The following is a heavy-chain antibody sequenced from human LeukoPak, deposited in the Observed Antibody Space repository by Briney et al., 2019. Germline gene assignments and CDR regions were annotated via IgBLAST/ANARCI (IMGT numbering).Heavy chain of an antibody. J-gene: IGHJ4*02. D-gene: IGHD3-10*01. CDR3: ARDVWVRGVIISDY. CDR1: GGSISSTNW. Sequence: SGTLSLTCAVSGGSISSTNWWTWVRQPPGKGLEWIGEVDHSGYTNYNPSLKSRVTISVDKSKNHFSPKLSSVTAADTAIYYCARDVWVRGVIISDYWGQGTLVTVSS. CDR2: VDHSGYT. V-gene: IGHV4-4*02.